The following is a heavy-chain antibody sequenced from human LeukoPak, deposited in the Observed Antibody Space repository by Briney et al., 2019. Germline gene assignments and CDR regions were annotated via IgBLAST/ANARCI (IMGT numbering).Heavy chain of an antibody. V-gene: IGHV4-59*11. D-gene: IGHD4-23*01. CDR2: IYYSGST. J-gene: IGHJ6*02. CDR3: ARDLGNSDYYYGMDV. CDR1: GGSTTSHY. Sequence: PPETLSLTCTVSGGSTTSHYWSWIRQPPGKGLGWIGYIYYSGSTTYNPSLKSRVPISVDTSPNQFSLKLSSVTAADTAVYYCARDLGNSDYYYGMDVWGQGTTVTVSS.